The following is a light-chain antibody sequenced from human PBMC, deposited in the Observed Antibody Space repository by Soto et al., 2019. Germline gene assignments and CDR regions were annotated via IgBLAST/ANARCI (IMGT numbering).Light chain of an antibody. CDR1: QSVSSSY. J-gene: IGKJ1*01. V-gene: IGKV3-20*01. Sequence: EIVLTQSPGTLSLSPGERATLSCRASQSVSSSYLAWYQQKPGQAPRLLIYGASSTATGIPDTFSGSGSGTDFNLTISRLETEDFAVYYCQQYGSSQWTFGKGTKVEIK. CDR2: GAS. CDR3: QQYGSSQWT.